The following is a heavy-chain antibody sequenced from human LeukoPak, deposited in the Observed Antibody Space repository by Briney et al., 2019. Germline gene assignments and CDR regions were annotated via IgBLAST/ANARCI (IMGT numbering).Heavy chain of an antibody. Sequence: PSGTLSLTCAVSGGSISSSNWWSWVRQPPGKGLESIGEIYHSGSTNYNPSLKSRVTISVDKSKNQFSLKLSSVTAADTAVYYCARDGHRVHQIGDRSFDYWGQGTLVTVSS. D-gene: IGHD1-1*01. CDR1: GGSISSSNW. CDR2: IYHSGST. J-gene: IGHJ4*02. CDR3: ARDGHRVHQIGDRSFDY. V-gene: IGHV4-4*02.